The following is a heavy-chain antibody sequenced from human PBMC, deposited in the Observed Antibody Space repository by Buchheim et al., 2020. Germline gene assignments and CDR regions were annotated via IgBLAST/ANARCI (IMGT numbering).Heavy chain of an antibody. J-gene: IGHJ6*02. Sequence: QVQLVQSGAEVKKPGASVKVSCKAFGYTFTSYDINWVRQATGQGLEWMGWMNPNSGNTGYAQKFQGSVTMTRNTSISTADMELSSLRSEDTAVYYCARPTYLEWLPNPYYYYGMDVWGQGTT. CDR2: MNPNSGNT. CDR3: ARPTYLEWLPNPYYYYGMDV. V-gene: IGHV1-8*01. D-gene: IGHD3-3*01. CDR1: GYTFTSYD.